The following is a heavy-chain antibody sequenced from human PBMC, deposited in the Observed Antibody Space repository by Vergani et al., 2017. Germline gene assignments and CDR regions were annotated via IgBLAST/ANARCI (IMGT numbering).Heavy chain of an antibody. CDR1: GFTFGDYA. D-gene: IGHD6-19*01. V-gene: IGHV3-49*03. CDR3: AKALEYSSGWYSFFDY. CDR2: IRSKAYGGTT. Sequence: EVQLVESGGGLVQPGRSLRLSCTASGFTFGDYAMSWFRQAPGKGLEWVGFIRSKAYGGTTEYAASVKGRFTISRDNSKNSLYLQMNSLRAEDTALYYCAKALEYSSGWYSFFDYWGQGTLVTVSS. J-gene: IGHJ4*02.